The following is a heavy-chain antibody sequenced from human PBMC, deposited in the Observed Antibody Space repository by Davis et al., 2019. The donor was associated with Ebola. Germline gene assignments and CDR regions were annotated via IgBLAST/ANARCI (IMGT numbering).Heavy chain of an antibody. CDR3: ARVGYGDYWRWFDP. V-gene: IGHV3-74*01. D-gene: IGHD4-17*01. CDR1: GFVFSSSV. Sequence: GESLKISCAASGFVFSSSVMSWVRRAPGKGLEWVSRINSDGSSTSYADSVKGRFTISRDNAKNTMYLQMNSLRAEDTVVYYCARVGYGDYWRWFDPWGQGTLVTVSS. J-gene: IGHJ5*02. CDR2: INSDGSST.